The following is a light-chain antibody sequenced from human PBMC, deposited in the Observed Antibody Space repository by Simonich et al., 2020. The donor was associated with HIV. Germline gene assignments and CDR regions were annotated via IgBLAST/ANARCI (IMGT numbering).Light chain of an antibody. J-gene: IGKJ2*01. CDR2: GAS. Sequence: DIVMTQSPDSLAVSLGERATINCKSSQSVLYSSNNKNYLDWYQQKPGQPPKLLIYGASTRESVVPDRFSGSGSGTDFTLTISSLQAEDVAVYYCQQYYSTPPYTFGQGTKLEIK. CDR3: QQYYSTPPYT. CDR1: QSVLYSSNNKNY. V-gene: IGKV4-1*01.